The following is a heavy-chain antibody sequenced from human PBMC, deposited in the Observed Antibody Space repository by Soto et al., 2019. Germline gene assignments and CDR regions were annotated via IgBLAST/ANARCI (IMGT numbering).Heavy chain of an antibody. V-gene: IGHV3-30*18. J-gene: IGHJ5*02. CDR2: ISYDGNKK. CDR3: AKVARLLVHQGWFDP. Sequence: HVQLVESGGGVVQPGRSLRLSCTASGFSFHNYGMHWVRQAPGKGLEWVAVISYDGNKKYYADFVKGRFTISRDNSKNTLYLQMNSLRAEDTSVYYCAKVARLLVHQGWFDPWGQGTLVTVSS. D-gene: IGHD3-22*01. CDR1: GFSFHNYG.